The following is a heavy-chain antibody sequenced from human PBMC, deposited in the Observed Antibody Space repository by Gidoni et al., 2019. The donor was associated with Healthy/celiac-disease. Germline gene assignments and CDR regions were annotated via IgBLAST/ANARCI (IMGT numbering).Heavy chain of an antibody. CDR3: AKGLYYYDSGDAFDI. CDR2: ISYDGSNK. Sequence: QVQLVESGGGVVQPGRSLRLSCAAYGFTFSSYGMHWVRQAPGKGLEWVAVISYDGSNKYYADSVKGRFTISRDNSKNTLYLQMNSLRAEDTAVYYCAKGLYYYDSGDAFDIWGQGTMVTVSS. V-gene: IGHV3-30*18. CDR1: GFTFSSYG. J-gene: IGHJ3*02. D-gene: IGHD3-22*01.